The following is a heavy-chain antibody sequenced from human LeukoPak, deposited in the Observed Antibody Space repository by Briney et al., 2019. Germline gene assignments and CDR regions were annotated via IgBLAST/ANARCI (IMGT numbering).Heavy chain of an antibody. Sequence: GGSLRLSCVASGFTFSSYAMGRVRQAPGKGLEWVSAISGSGVTTHYAGSVKGRFSISSDNSKNTLYLQMDSLRAEDTALYYCAKRVVVGATSPYSDFQDWGQGTLVTVSS. D-gene: IGHD2-15*01. V-gene: IGHV3-23*01. CDR1: GFTFSSYA. J-gene: IGHJ1*01. CDR2: ISGSGVTT. CDR3: AKRVVVGATSPYSDFQD.